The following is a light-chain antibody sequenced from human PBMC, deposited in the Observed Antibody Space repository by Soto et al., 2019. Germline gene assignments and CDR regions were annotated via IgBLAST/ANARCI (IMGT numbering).Light chain of an antibody. Sequence: QSALTQPASVSGSPGQSITISCTGTSSYVGGYNYVSWYQQHPGKAPKLMIYDVSNRPSGVSNRFSGSKSGNTASLTISGLQAEDEADYYCISYTSSSTPYVFGTGTKVTVL. CDR2: DVS. J-gene: IGLJ1*01. CDR3: ISYTSSSTPYV. V-gene: IGLV2-14*03. CDR1: SSYVGGYNY.